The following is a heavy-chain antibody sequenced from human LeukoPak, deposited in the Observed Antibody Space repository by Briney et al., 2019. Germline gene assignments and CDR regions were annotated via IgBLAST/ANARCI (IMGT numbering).Heavy chain of an antibody. CDR2: ISGSGGST. CDR1: GFTFSSNA. CDR3: ASDYYYDSTGYYGLGY. J-gene: IGHJ4*02. Sequence: GGSLRLSCAASGFTFSSNAMSWVRQAPGKGLEWVSGISGSGGSTYYADSVKGRFTISRHNSKNTLYLQMNSLRVEDTALYYCASDYYYDSTGYYGLGYWGQGSLVTVSS. D-gene: IGHD3-22*01. V-gene: IGHV3-23*01.